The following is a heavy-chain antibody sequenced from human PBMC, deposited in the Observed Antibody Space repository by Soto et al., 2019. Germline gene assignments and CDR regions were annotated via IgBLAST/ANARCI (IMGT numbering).Heavy chain of an antibody. D-gene: IGHD6-13*01. CDR3: ARLAAAGTRGWFDP. V-gene: IGHV4-34*01. CDR1: GGSFSGYY. CDR2: INHSGST. J-gene: IGHJ5*02. Sequence: SETLSLTCAVYGGSFSGYYWSWIRQPPGKGLEWIGEINHSGSTNYNPSLKSRVTISVDTSKNQFSLKLSSVTAADTAVYYCARLAAAGTRGWFDPWGQGTLVTVSS.